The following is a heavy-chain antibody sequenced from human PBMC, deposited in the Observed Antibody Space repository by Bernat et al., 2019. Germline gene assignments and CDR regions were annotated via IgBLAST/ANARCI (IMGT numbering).Heavy chain of an antibody. D-gene: IGHD1-1*01. CDR2: IWYDGSNK. J-gene: IGHJ4*02. CDR1: GFTFSSYG. Sequence: QVQLVESGGGVVQPGRSLRLSCAASGFTFSSYGMHWVRQAPGKGLEWVAVIWYDGSNKYYADSVKGRFTISRDNSKNTLNLQMNSLRAEDTAVYYCARDPYNWNDAGLDYWGQGTLVTVSS. V-gene: IGHV3-33*01. CDR3: ARDPYNWNDAGLDY.